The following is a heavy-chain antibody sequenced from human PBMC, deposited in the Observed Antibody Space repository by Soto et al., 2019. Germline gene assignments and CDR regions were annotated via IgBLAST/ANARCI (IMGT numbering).Heavy chain of an antibody. CDR1: GGTFSSYA. J-gene: IGHJ6*02. CDR3: ARQQLVSHYYGMDV. V-gene: IGHV1-69*13. CDR2: IIPIFGTA. Sequence: GASVKVSCKASGGTFSSYAISWVRQAPGQGLEWMGGIIPIFGTANYAQKFQGRVTITADGSTSTAYMELSSLRSEDTAVYYCARQQLVSHYYGMDVWGQGTTVTVSS. D-gene: IGHD6-13*01.